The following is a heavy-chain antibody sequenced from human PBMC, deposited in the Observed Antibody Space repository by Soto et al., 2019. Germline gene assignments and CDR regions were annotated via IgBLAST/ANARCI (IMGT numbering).Heavy chain of an antibody. J-gene: IGHJ6*02. V-gene: IGHV3-30*18. D-gene: IGHD1-7*01. CDR2: ISYDGSNK. CDR3: AKDERSNSDRYYHYGMDV. Sequence: QVQLVESGGGVVQPGRSLRLSCAASGFTFSSYGMHWVRQAPGKGLEWVAVISYDGSNKYYADSVKGRFTISRDNSKNTLYLQMNSLRAEDTAVYYCAKDERSNSDRYYHYGMDVWGQWTTVTVSS. CDR1: GFTFSSYG.